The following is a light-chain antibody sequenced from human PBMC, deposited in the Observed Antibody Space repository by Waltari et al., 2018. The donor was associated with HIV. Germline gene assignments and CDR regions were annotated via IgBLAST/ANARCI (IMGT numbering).Light chain of an antibody. CDR3: SSFATASGFVV. CDR1: SRDVGNHNS. V-gene: IGLV2-11*01. CDR2: DVT. J-gene: IGLJ2*01. Sequence: QSALTQPRSLSGSPVQSVAITCTAASRDVGNHNSFSWYQQRPGKAPKLIIYDVTVRPSVLLRRFAGSESGSTATLTISGLQAEDEAVYCCSSFATASGFVVFGGGTNLAVL.